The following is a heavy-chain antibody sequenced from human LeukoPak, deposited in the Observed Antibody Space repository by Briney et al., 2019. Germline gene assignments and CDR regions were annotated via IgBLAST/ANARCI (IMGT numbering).Heavy chain of an antibody. CDR1: GFTFSSYG. Sequence: PGGSLRLSCAASGFTFSSYGMHWVRQAPGKGLGWVAFIRYDGSNKYYADSVKGRLTISRDNSKNTLYLQRNSLRAEDTAVYYCSKRRCSGGSCGDYDAFDIWGQGTMVTVSS. CDR2: IRYDGSNK. V-gene: IGHV3-30*02. J-gene: IGHJ3*02. CDR3: SKRRCSGGSCGDYDAFDI. D-gene: IGHD2-15*01.